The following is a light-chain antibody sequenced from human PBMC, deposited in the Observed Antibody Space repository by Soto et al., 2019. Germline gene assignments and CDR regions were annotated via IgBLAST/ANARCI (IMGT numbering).Light chain of an antibody. CDR2: AAS. V-gene: IGKV1-39*01. Sequence: IRMTQSPSSLSASVGDRVTITCRASQSISNFLNWYQQKPGKAPKLLISAASSFQGGVPSRFSGSGSGTDFTLTISSLQPEDFATYYCQQSYTTPFTFGPGTKVDIK. CDR3: QQSYTTPFT. CDR1: QSISNF. J-gene: IGKJ3*01.